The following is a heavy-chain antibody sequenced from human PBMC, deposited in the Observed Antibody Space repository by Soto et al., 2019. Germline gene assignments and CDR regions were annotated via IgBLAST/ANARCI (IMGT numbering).Heavy chain of an antibody. J-gene: IGHJ4*02. Sequence: SETLSLTCTVSGGSISSYYWSWIRQPPGKGLEWIGYIYYSGSTNYNPSLKSRVTISVDTSKNQFSLKLSSVTAADTAVYYCARAGGITAAPYYFDYWGQGTLVTVSS. V-gene: IGHV4-59*01. CDR1: GGSISSYY. D-gene: IGHD6-13*01. CDR2: IYYSGST. CDR3: ARAGGITAAPYYFDY.